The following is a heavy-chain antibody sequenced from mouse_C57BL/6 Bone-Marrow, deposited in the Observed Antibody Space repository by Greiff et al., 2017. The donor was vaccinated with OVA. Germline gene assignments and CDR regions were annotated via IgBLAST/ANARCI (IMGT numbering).Heavy chain of an antibody. CDR1: GYTFTSYG. D-gene: IGHD4-1*02. J-gene: IGHJ2*01. Sequence: QVQLKESGAELARPGASVKLSCKASGYTFTSYGISWVKQRTGQGLEWIGDINPNNGGTIYNQKFKGKATLTVDKSSSTAYMELRSLTSEDTAVYYCARRATGTDYFDYWGQGTTLTVSS. CDR3: ARRATGTDYFDY. CDR2: INPNNGGT. V-gene: IGHV1-81*01.